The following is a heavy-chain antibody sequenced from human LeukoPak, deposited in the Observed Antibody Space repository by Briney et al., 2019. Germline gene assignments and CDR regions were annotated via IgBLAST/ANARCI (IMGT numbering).Heavy chain of an antibody. J-gene: IGHJ6*03. CDR2: ISGSGDKT. V-gene: IGHV3-23*01. CDR1: GFSFSTYA. CDR3: AKDTTAWWYHRAYMNV. D-gene: IGHD2-15*01. Sequence: GSLRLSCAASGFSFSTYALSWVRQAPGGGLEWVAAISGSGDKTYRADSVKGRFTISKDNSENRLSLQMDSLRAEDTAVYFCAKDTTAWWYHRAYMNVWGKGTTVTVSS.